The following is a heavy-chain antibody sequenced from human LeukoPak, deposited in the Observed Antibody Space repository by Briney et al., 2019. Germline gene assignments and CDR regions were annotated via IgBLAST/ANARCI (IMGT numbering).Heavy chain of an antibody. CDR1: GGSLSSYY. Sequence: SETLSLTCTVSGGSLSSYYWSWIRQPPGKGLEWIGYIYYSGSTKYNPSPKSRVSISVDTSKNQLSLRLSSVTAADTAVYYCARGQKYSYGYRVTELGSGYFDYWGQGTLVTVSS. CDR3: ARGQKYSYGYRVTELGSGYFDY. CDR2: IYYSGST. V-gene: IGHV4-59*01. D-gene: IGHD5-18*01. J-gene: IGHJ4*01.